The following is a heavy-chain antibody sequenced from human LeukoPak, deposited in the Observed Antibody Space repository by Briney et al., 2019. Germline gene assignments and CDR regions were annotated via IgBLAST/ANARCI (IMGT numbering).Heavy chain of an antibody. CDR2: IYVGGNT. CDR3: ARAPKNAHFDY. Sequence: GGSLRLSCAASGFTVSTNYMSWVRQAPGKGLEWVSLIYVGGNTYYSDSVKGRFTISRDNSKNTVYLQMNSLRAEDTAVYYCARAPKNAHFDYWGQGTLVTVSS. V-gene: IGHV3-66*01. CDR1: GFTVSTNY. D-gene: IGHD2/OR15-2a*01. J-gene: IGHJ4*02.